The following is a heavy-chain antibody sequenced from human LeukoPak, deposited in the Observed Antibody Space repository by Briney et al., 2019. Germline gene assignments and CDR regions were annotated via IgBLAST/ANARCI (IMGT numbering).Heavy chain of an antibody. V-gene: IGHV3-53*01. Sequence: PGGSLRLSCAASGFTVSSDYMSWVRQAPGKGLEWVSVIYSGGSTYYADSVKGRFTIARDNSKNTLYLQMNSLRAEDTGVYYCASGTAMVTGYWGQGTLVTVSS. CDR2: IYSGGST. D-gene: IGHD5-18*01. J-gene: IGHJ4*02. CDR1: GFTVSSDY. CDR3: ASGTAMVTGY.